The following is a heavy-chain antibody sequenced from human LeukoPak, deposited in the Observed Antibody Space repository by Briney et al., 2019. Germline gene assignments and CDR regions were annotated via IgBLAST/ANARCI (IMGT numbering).Heavy chain of an antibody. CDR3: ARENRGSYYYYYGMDV. CDR2: ISYDGSNK. D-gene: IGHD1-26*01. CDR1: GFTFSSYA. V-gene: IGHV3-30-3*01. J-gene: IGHJ6*02. Sequence: PGGSLRLSCAASGFTFSSYAMHWVRQAPGKGLEWVAVISYDGSNKYYADSVKGRFTISRDNSKNTLYLQMNSLRAEDTAAYYCARENRGSYYYYYGMDVWGQGTTVTVSS.